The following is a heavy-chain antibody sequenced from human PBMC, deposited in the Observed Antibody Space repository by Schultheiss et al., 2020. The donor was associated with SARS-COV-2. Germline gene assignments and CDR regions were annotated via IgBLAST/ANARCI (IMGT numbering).Heavy chain of an antibody. CDR2: IKQDGSEK. CDR3: ARDSSIAVADTGLDY. J-gene: IGHJ4*02. D-gene: IGHD6-19*01. V-gene: IGHV3-7*01. Sequence: GGSLRLSCAASGFTFSSYWMSWVRQAPGKGLEWVANIKQDGSEKYYVDSVKGRFTISRDNAKNSLYLQMNSLRAEDTAVYYCARDSSIAVADTGLDYWGQGTLVTVSS. CDR1: GFTFSSYW.